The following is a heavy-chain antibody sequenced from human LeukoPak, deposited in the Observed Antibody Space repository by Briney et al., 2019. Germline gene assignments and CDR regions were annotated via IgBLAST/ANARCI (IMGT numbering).Heavy chain of an antibody. Sequence: GGSLRLSCAASGFTFSSYAMSWVRQAPEKGLEWVSTISGSGATTYSADSVKGRFTISRDNSKNTVYLQMNSLGAEDTAVYYCAKGRVGSGWLFDCGGQGTLVTVSS. CDR1: GFTFSSYA. V-gene: IGHV3-23*01. CDR3: AKGRVGSGWLFDC. J-gene: IGHJ4*02. D-gene: IGHD6-19*01. CDR2: ISGSGATT.